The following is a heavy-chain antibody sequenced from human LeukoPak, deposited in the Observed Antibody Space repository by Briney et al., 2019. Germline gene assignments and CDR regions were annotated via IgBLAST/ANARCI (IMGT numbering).Heavy chain of an antibody. CDR1: GGSLISSSYY. Sequence: PSETLSLTCTASGGSLISSSYYWDWVRQPPGKGLEWIGNVYYGGNTFYNSSLESRVTISVDMSKNQFSRKLSSLTAADTAVYYCARQRADYFYNYLDVWGKGTSVTISS. CDR3: ARQRADYFYNYLDV. J-gene: IGHJ6*03. CDR2: VYYGGNT. V-gene: IGHV4-39*01.